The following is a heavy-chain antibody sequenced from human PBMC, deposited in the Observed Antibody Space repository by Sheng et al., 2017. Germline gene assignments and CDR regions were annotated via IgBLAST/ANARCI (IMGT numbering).Heavy chain of an antibody. CDR3: ARKPDYGDYQRFDP. V-gene: IGHV4-39*07. Sequence: QLQLQESGPGLVKPSETLSLTCTVSGGSISSSSYYWGWIRQPPGKGLEWIGSIYYSGSTYYNPSLKSRVTISVDTSKNQFSLKLSSVTAADTAVYYCARKPDYGDYQRFDPWGQGTLVTVSS. CDR2: IYYSGST. D-gene: IGHD4-17*01. CDR1: GGSISSSSYY. J-gene: IGHJ5*02.